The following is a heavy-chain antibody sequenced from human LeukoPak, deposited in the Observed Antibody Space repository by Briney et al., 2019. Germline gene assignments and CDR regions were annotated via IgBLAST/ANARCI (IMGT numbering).Heavy chain of an antibody. CDR2: INHSGST. V-gene: IGHV4-34*01. D-gene: IGHD4-11*01. CDR1: GGSISSYY. Sequence: PSETLSLTCTVSGGSISSYYWSWIRQPPGKGLEWIGEINHSGSTNYNPSLKSRVTISVDTSKNQFSLKLSSVTAADTAVYYCARGRQKYAVTTVGYYFDYWGQGTLVTVSS. J-gene: IGHJ4*02. CDR3: ARGRQKYAVTTVGYYFDY.